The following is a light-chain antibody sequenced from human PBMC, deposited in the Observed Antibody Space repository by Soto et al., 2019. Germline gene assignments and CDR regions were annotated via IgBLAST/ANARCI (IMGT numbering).Light chain of an antibody. V-gene: IGKV3-20*01. CDR1: QSVSSSY. CDR3: QQYGSSPRYT. Sequence: EIVLTQSPGTLSLSPGERATLSCRASQSVSSSYLAWYQQKPGQAPRLLIYGASSSATGIPDRFSGSGSGKDFTLTISRLEPEDFAVYYCQQYGSSPRYTFGQGTKLEIK. J-gene: IGKJ2*01. CDR2: GAS.